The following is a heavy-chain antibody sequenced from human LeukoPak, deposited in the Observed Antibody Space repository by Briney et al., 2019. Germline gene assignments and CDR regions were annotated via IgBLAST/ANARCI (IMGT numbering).Heavy chain of an antibody. V-gene: IGHV3-21*01. J-gene: IGHJ4*02. Sequence: PGGSLRLSCAASGFTFSSYSMNWVRQAPGKGLEWVSSISSSSSYIYYADSVKGRFTISRDNAKNTLYLQMNSLRAEDTAVYYCAREGSYYDFWSGYYTTHPYFDYWGQGTLVTVSS. CDR1: GFTFSSYS. CDR3: AREGSYYDFWSGYYTTHPYFDY. CDR2: ISSSSSYI. D-gene: IGHD3-3*01.